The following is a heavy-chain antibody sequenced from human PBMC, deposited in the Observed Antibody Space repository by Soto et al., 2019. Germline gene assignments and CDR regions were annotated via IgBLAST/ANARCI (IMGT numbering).Heavy chain of an antibody. Sequence: QVQLVQSGAEVKKPGSSVKVSCKASGGTFSSYAISWVRQAPGQGLEWMGGIIPIFGTANYAQKFQGRVTITADESTSTAYMELSSLRSEDTAVYYCARVNVGCLQSQSGYYFDYWGQGTLVTVSS. D-gene: IGHD6-25*01. V-gene: IGHV1-69*12. CDR1: GGTFSSYA. CDR3: ARVNVGCLQSQSGYYFDY. CDR2: IIPIFGTA. J-gene: IGHJ4*02.